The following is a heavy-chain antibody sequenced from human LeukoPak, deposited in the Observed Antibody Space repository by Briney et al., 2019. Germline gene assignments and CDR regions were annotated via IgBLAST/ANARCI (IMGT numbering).Heavy chain of an antibody. CDR1: GGSVSSGDYY. V-gene: IGHV4-61*08. J-gene: IGHJ4*02. D-gene: IGHD6-6*01. Sequence: SETLSLTCTVSGGSVSSGDYYWSWIRQLPGKGLEWIGYIYYSGSTNYNPSLKSRVTMSLDTSKNQFSLKLRSVTAADTAVYYCARDLSGSSSFGYWGQGTLVTVSS. CDR3: ARDLSGSSSFGY. CDR2: IYYSGST.